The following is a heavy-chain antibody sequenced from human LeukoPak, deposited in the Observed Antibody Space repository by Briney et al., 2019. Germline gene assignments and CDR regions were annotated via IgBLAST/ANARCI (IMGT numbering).Heavy chain of an antibody. V-gene: IGHV4-34*01. D-gene: IGHD3-22*01. Sequence: SETLSLTCAVYGGSFSGYYWSWIRQPPGKGLEWIGEIDHSGSTNYIPSLESRVTISVDTSKNQFSLKLSSVTAADTAVYYCAAKSAHYYDSSGYYLNWFDPWGQGTLVTVSS. CDR2: IDHSGST. CDR3: AAKSAHYYDSSGYYLNWFDP. CDR1: GGSFSGYY. J-gene: IGHJ5*02.